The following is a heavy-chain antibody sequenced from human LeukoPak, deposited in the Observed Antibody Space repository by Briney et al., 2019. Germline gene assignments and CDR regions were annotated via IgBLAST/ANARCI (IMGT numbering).Heavy chain of an antibody. J-gene: IGHJ4*02. D-gene: IGHD6-19*01. CDR2: INHSGST. Sequence: SETLSLTCAVYGGSFSGYYWSWIRQPPGKGLEWIGEINHSGSTNYNPSLKSRVTISVDTSKNQFSLKLSSVTAADTAVYYCARGYSSGWTHLGYWGRGTLVTVSS. V-gene: IGHV4-34*01. CDR1: GGSFSGYY. CDR3: ARGYSSGWTHLGY.